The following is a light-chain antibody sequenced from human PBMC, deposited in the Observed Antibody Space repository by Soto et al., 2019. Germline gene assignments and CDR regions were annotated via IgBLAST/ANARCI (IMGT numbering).Light chain of an antibody. J-gene: IGKJ2*01. CDR2: WAS. Sequence: DIVMTQSPASLAVSLGERATINCMSSQSVLYSSNNKNYLAWYQQRPGQPPKLLIYWASTRESGVPERFSGSGSGTHFTLTISSLQAEDVAVYYCQQYYSAPPYTFGQGTKLEIK. CDR3: QQYYSAPPYT. CDR1: QSVLYSSNNKNY. V-gene: IGKV4-1*01.